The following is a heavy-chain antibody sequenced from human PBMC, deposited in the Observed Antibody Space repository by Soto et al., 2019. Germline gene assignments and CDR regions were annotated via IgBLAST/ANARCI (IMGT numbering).Heavy chain of an antibody. J-gene: IGHJ5*02. CDR3: AGGSMVRGVIRSWFDP. V-gene: IGHV4-30-4*01. CDR1: GGSISSGDYY. D-gene: IGHD3-10*01. Sequence: PSETLSLTCTVSGGSISSGDYYWSWIRQPPGKGLEWIGYIYYSGSTYYNPSLKSRVTISVDTSKNQFSLKLSSVTAADTAVYYCAGGSMVRGVIRSWFDPWGQGTLVTVSS. CDR2: IYYSGST.